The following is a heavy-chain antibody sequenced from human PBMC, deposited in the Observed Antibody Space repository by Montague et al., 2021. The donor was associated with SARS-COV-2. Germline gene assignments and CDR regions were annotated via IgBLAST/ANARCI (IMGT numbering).Heavy chain of an antibody. CDR2: IYYSGST. CDR3: ARGSGWMGNAIDI. V-gene: IGHV4-59*01. Sequence: SETLSLTCTVAGGSISSYYWGWIRQPPGKGLEWIGYIYYSGSTNYNPSXKSRVTISVDTSKNQFSLKLSSVTAADTAVYYCARGSGWMGNAIDIWGQGTMGTVSS. J-gene: IGHJ3*02. CDR1: GGSISSYY. D-gene: IGHD6-19*01.